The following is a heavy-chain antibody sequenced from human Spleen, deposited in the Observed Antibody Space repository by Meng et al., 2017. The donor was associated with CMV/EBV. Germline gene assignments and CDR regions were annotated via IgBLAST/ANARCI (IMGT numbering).Heavy chain of an antibody. V-gene: IGHV3-7*01. Sequence: GESLKISCAASGFTFSSYGMHWVRQAPGKGLEWVAMIKQDGSEKYYVGSVKGRFTISRDNARNSLYLEMNSLRAEDTAVYKCVRARNYCSGGICYPYFDYWGQGTLVTVSS. CDR3: VRARNYCSGGICYPYFDY. J-gene: IGHJ4*02. CDR1: GFTFSSYG. D-gene: IGHD2-15*01. CDR2: IKQDGSEK.